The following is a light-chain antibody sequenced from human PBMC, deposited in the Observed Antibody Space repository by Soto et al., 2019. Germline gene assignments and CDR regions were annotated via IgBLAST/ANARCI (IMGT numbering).Light chain of an antibody. CDR1: QTISSW. J-gene: IGKJ1*01. CDR2: KAS. CDR3: QQYNSYSEA. V-gene: IGKV1-5*03. Sequence: IHMTQSTSTLSGSVGDRVTITCRASQTISSWLAWYQQKPGKAPKLLIYKASTLKSGVPSRFSGSGSGTEFTLTISSLQPDDFATYYCQQYNSYSEAFGQGTKVDI.